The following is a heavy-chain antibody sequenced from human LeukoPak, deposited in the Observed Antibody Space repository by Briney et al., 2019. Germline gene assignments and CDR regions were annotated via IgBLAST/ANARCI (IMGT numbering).Heavy chain of an antibody. CDR1: GYTFTSYG. Sequence: ASVKVSCKASGYTFTSYGISWVRQAPGQGLEWMGWINPNSGGTNYAQKFQGRVTMTRDTSISTAYMELSRLRSDDTAVYYCARDYGSGSYGDDPWGQGTLVTVSS. D-gene: IGHD3-10*01. CDR2: INPNSGGT. CDR3: ARDYGSGSYGDDP. V-gene: IGHV1-2*02. J-gene: IGHJ5*02.